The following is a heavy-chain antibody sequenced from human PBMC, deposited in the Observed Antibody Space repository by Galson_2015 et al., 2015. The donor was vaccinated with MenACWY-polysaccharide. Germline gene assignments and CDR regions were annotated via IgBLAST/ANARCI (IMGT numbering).Heavy chain of an antibody. V-gene: IGHV1-2*06. CDR3: ARAREYSRWAPRDY. J-gene: IGHJ4*02. Sequence: SVKVSCKASGYTFTGYYFHWVRQAPGQGLEWMGRIDPNSGDTNYAQKFQGRVTMTRDTSISTAYMELSRLTSDDTAVYYCARAREYSRWAPRDYWGQGTLVTVSS. D-gene: IGHD6-6*01. CDR1: GYTFTGYY. CDR2: IDPNSGDT.